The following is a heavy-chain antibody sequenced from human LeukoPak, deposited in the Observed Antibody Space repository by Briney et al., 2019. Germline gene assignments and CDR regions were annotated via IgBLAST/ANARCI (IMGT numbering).Heavy chain of an antibody. CDR3: AELGITMIGGV. CDR2: ISSSGSTI. V-gene: IGHV3-48*03. Sequence: PGGSLRLACAASGFTFSSYEMNWVRQAPGKGLEWASYISSSGSTIYYADSVKGRFTISRDNAKNSLYLQMNSLRAEVTAVYYCAELGITMIGGVWGKGTTVTISS. J-gene: IGHJ6*04. D-gene: IGHD3-10*02. CDR1: GFTFSSYE.